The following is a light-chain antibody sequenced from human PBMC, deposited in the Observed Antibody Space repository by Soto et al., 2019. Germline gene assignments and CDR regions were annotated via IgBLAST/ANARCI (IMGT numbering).Light chain of an antibody. J-gene: IGKJ3*01. CDR2: AAS. CDR1: QSISSY. CDR3: QQSYSTPT. V-gene: IGKV1-39*01. Sequence: DIQMTQSPSSLSTSVGDRVTITCRASQSISSYLNWYQQKPGKAPKLLIYAASSLQSGVPSRFSGSGSGTDFTLTICSLQPEDFATYYCQQSYSTPTFGPGTKVDIK.